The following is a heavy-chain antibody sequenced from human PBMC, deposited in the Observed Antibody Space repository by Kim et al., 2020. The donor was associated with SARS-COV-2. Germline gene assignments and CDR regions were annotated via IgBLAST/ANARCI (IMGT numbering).Heavy chain of an antibody. CDR1: GDTVSNNNVA. D-gene: IGHD6-13*01. V-gene: IGHV6-1*01. CDR2: TYYISKWFH. CDR3: ARGTNSAFDI. Sequence: SQTLSLTCVISGDTVSNNNVAWNWIRLSPSRGLEWLGRTYYISKWFHDYAVSVRSRTTINADTSKNQFSLQLNSVTPEDTAVYYCARGTNSAFDILDQGT. J-gene: IGHJ3*02.